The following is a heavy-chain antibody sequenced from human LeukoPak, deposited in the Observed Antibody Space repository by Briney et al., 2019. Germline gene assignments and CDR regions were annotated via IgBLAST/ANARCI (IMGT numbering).Heavy chain of an antibody. CDR3: ARTGGCSGGSCYSGWDYFDY. D-gene: IGHD2-15*01. Sequence: SVKVSCKASGGTFSSYAISWVRQAPGQGLEWMGGIIPIFGTANYAQKFQGRVTITADESTSTAYMELSSLRSEDTAVYYCARTGGCSGGSCYSGWDYFDYWGQGTLVTVSS. J-gene: IGHJ4*02. CDR2: IIPIFGTA. CDR1: GGTFSSYA. V-gene: IGHV1-69*01.